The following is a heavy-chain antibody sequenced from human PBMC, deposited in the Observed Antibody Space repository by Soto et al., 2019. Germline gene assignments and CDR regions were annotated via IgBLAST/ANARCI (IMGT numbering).Heavy chain of an antibody. J-gene: IGHJ4*02. CDR1: GFTLSRYS. CDR2: ISRSSSTI. CDR3: ARAVAGGIPDY. Sequence: EVQLVESGGGLVQPGGSLRLSCVASGFTLSRYSMNWVRQAPGKGLEWVSYISRSSSTINYADSVKGRFTISRDNAENPLYLQRNSLRAEETAVYYCARAVAGGIPDYWGQGTRVTASS. D-gene: IGHD6-13*01. V-gene: IGHV3-48*01.